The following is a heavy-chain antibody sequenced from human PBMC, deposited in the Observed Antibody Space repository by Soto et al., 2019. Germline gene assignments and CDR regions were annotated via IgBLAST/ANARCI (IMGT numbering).Heavy chain of an antibody. D-gene: IGHD3-22*01. J-gene: IGHJ6*02. CDR3: ARVVVVIPPGYYYAMDV. CDR2: IKQDGSEK. CDR1: GFSFSSSW. V-gene: IGHV3-7*01. Sequence: PGRPMRLSCAASGFSFSSSWMSWVRQAAGKGLEWVANIKQDGSEKYYVDSVKGRFTISRDNAKNSLYLQMNSLRDEDTAVYYCARVVVVIPPGYYYAMDVWGQGTTVTVSS.